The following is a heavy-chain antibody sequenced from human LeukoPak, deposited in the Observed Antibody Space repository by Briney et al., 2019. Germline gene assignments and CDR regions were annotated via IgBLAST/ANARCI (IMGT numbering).Heavy chain of an antibody. CDR2: IIPIFGTA. J-gene: IGHJ3*02. V-gene: IGHV1-69*01. CDR1: GGTFSSYA. Sequence: GSSVKVSCKASGGTFSSYAISWVRQAPGQGLEWMGGIIPIFGTANYAQKFQGRVTITADESTSTAYMELSSLGSEDTAVYYCARGGIFGVVIPLDIWGQGTMVTVSS. CDR3: ARGGIFGVVIPLDI. D-gene: IGHD3-3*01.